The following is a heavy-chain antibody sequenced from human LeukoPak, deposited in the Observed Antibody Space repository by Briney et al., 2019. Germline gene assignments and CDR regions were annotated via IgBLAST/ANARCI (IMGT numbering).Heavy chain of an antibody. Sequence: ASVKVSCKASGYTFTNYYMHWVRQAPGQGLEWLGLITPSGGSTWYAQKFQGRVTTTRDMSTSTDYMELSSLRSEDTAVYYCARDNSVGDYAWWFDPWGQGTLVTVSS. CDR1: GYTFTNYY. CDR3: ARDNSVGDYAWWFDP. V-gene: IGHV1-46*01. D-gene: IGHD1-26*01. CDR2: ITPSGGST. J-gene: IGHJ5*02.